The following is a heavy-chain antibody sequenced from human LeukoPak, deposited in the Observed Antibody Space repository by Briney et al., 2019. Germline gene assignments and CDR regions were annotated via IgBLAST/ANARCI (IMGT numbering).Heavy chain of an antibody. V-gene: IGHV4-59*01. J-gene: IGHJ3*02. CDR2: IYYSGST. CDR3: ARTYYYDSSGYYYDAFDI. CDR1: GGSTSSYY. Sequence: SETLSLTCTVSGGSTSSYYWSWIRQPPGKGLEWIGYIYYSGSTNYNPSLKSRVTISVDTSKNQFSLKLSSVTAADTAVYYCARTYYYDSSGYYYDAFDIWGQGTMVTVSS. D-gene: IGHD3-22*01.